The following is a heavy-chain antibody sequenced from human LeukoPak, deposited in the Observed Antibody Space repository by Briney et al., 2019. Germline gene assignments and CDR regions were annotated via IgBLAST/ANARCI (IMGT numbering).Heavy chain of an antibody. V-gene: IGHV1-8*03. J-gene: IGHJ4*02. CDR2: MNPNSGNT. CDR3: ARGSQWELLFGY. D-gene: IGHD1-26*01. Sequence: ASVKVSCKASGYTFTSYDINWVRQATGQGLEWMGWMNPNSGNTGYAQKFQGRVTITRNTSISTAYMELSSLRSEDTAVYYCARGSQWELLFGYWGQGTLATVSS. CDR1: GYTFTSYD.